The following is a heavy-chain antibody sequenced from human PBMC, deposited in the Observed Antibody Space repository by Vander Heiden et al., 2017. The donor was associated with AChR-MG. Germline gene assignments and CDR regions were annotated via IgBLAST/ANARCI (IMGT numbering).Heavy chain of an antibody. CDR1: GGTFSNYG. Sequence: QAQLVQSGAEVKKPGSSVKVSCKASGGTFSNYGINWVRQAPGQGLEWIGGIIPMLDSANYAQKFQGRVTITADESTSTAYMELSSLRSEDTAVYYCAREFRGDFGNYYYYGMDVWGQGTTVTVSS. J-gene: IGHJ6*02. D-gene: IGHD3-10*01. CDR3: AREFRGDFGNYYYYGMDV. CDR2: IIPMLDSA. V-gene: IGHV1-69*01.